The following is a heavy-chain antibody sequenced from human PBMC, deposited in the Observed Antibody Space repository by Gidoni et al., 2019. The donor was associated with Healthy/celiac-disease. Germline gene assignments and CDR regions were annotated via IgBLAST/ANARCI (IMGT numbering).Heavy chain of an antibody. CDR3: AKDGYYYDSSGYDFEYYYVSWHNY. V-gene: IGHV3-23*04. CDR2: ISGSGGST. D-gene: IGHD3-22*01. J-gene: IGHJ4*02. Sequence: EVQLVESGGGLVQPGGSLRLSCAASGFTFSSYAMSWVRQAPGKGLGVVSAISGSGGSTYYADSVKGRFTISRDNSKNTLYLQMNSLRAEDTAVYYCAKDGYYYDSSGYDFEYYYVSWHNYWGQGTLVTVSS. CDR1: GFTFSSYA.